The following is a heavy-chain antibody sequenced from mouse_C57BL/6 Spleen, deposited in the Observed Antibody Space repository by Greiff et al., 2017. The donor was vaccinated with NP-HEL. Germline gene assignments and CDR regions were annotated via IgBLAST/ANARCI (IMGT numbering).Heavy chain of an antibody. CDR2: ISYDGSN. J-gene: IGHJ1*03. D-gene: IGHD1-1*01. Sequence: ESGPGLVKPSQSLSLTCSVTGYSIPSGYYWNWIRQFPGNKLEWMGYISYDGSNNYNPSLKNRISITRDTSKNQFFLKLNSVTTEDTATYYCARVYYGSSYVNFDVWGTGTTVTVSS. V-gene: IGHV3-6*01. CDR1: GYSIPSGYY. CDR3: ARVYYGSSYVNFDV.